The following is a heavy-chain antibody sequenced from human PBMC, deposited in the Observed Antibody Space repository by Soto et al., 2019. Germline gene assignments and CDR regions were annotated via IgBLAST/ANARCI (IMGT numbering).Heavy chain of an antibody. CDR1: GGTFSSYA. J-gene: IGHJ4*02. CDR3: ARVLRGYSGLFDY. Sequence: SVKVSCKASGGTFSSYAISWVRQAPGQGLEWMGGIIPIFGTANYAQKFQGRVTITADESTSTAYMELSSLRSEDTDVYYCARVLRGYSGLFDYWGQGTLVTVSS. CDR2: IIPIFGTA. D-gene: IGHD5-12*01. V-gene: IGHV1-69*13.